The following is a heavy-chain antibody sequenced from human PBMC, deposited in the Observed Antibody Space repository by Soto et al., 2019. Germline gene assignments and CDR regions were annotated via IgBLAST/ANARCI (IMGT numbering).Heavy chain of an antibody. Sequence: EVQLVESGGGLVKPGGSLRLSCAASGFSISSAWMNWVRQAPGKGLEWVGRIKTKTQGETTDYPAPVKGRFTISRDDSNNTLSLQMNSLKMEDTAVYYCTTGSVEGYWGQGTLVTVSS. J-gene: IGHJ4*02. CDR1: GFSISSAW. D-gene: IGHD3-3*01. CDR2: IKTKTQGETT. CDR3: TTGSVEGY. V-gene: IGHV3-15*07.